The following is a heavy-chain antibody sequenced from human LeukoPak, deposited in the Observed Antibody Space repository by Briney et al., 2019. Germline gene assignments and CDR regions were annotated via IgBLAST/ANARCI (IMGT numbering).Heavy chain of an antibody. Sequence: PSETLSLTCAVYGGSFSGYYWSWIRQPPGKGLEWIGEINHSGSTNYNPSLKSRVTISVDTSKNQFSLKLSSVTAADTAVYYCARDSDRYYYDSSGTASWWFDPWGQGTLVAVSS. CDR2: INHSGST. CDR1: GGSFSGYY. J-gene: IGHJ5*02. D-gene: IGHD3-22*01. V-gene: IGHV4-34*01. CDR3: ARDSDRYYYDSSGTASWWFDP.